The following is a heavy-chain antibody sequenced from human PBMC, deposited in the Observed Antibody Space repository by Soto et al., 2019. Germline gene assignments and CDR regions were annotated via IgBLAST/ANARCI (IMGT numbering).Heavy chain of an antibody. Sequence: ASVKVSCKASGYTFTGHYIQWVRQAPEQGPEWMGEIGPESGATRYAQKFQGRVTMTRDMSITTVYMELNNLSPDDTAVYYCGRGRSGQIVVFYWGQGTPVTVSS. CDR2: IGPESGAT. V-gene: IGHV1-2*02. J-gene: IGHJ4*02. D-gene: IGHD5-12*01. CDR3: GRGRSGQIVVFY. CDR1: GYTFTGHY.